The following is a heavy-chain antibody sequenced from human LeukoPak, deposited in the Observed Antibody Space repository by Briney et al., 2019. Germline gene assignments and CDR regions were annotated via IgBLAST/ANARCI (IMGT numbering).Heavy chain of an antibody. V-gene: IGHV4-34*01. J-gene: IGHJ2*01. CDR3: ARVRGYCSGGSCWYFDL. CDR1: GGSFSGYY. Sequence: SETLSLTCAVYGGSFSGYYWSWIRQPPGKGLEWIGEINHSGSTNYNPSLKSRVTISVDTSKNQFSLKLSPVTAADTAVYYCARVRGYCSGGSCWYFDLWGRGTLVTVSS. D-gene: IGHD2-15*01. CDR2: INHSGST.